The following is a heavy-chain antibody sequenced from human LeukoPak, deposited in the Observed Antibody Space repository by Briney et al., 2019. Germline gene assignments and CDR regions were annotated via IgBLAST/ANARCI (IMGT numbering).Heavy chain of an antibody. CDR3: TRRGGSDGWGAFDV. J-gene: IGHJ3*01. D-gene: IGHD5-24*01. CDR2: ISGSGGST. Sequence: PGGSLRLSCAASGFTFSSYAMSWVRQAPGKGLEWVSAISGSGGSTYYADSVKGRFTISRDNSKNTLFLQMNDLTREDTAMFYCTRRGGSDGWGAFDVWGQGTMVTVSS. CDR1: GFTFSSYA. V-gene: IGHV3-23*01.